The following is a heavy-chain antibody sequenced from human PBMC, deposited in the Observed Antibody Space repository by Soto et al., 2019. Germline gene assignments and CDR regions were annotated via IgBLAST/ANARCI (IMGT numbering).Heavy chain of an antibody. CDR2: IYYSGST. D-gene: IGHD2-2*01. CDR1: SGSISSSSYY. CDR3: ARRSGYCSSTSCLWGSWFDP. V-gene: IGHV4-39*01. J-gene: IGHJ5*02. Sequence: PSETLSLTCTVSSGSISSSSYYWGWIRQPPGKGLEWIGSIYYSGSTYYNPSLKSRVTISVDTSKNQFSLKLSSVTAADTAVYYCARRSGYCSSTSCLWGSWFDPWGQGTLVTVSS.